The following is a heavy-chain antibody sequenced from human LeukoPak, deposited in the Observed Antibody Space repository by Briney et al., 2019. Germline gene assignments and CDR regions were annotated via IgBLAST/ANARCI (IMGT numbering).Heavy chain of an antibody. J-gene: IGHJ6*02. CDR1: GFTFSSYS. CDR3: ARGCEWCGSGSYPTLLFRYYGMDV. V-gene: IGHV3-48*01. D-gene: IGHD3-10*01. Sequence: GGSLRLSCAASGFTFSSYSMNWVRQAPGKGLEWVSYISSSSSTIYYADSVKGRFTISRDNAKNSLYLQMNSLRAEDTAVYYCARGCEWCGSGSYPTLLFRYYGMDVWGQGTTVTVSS. CDR2: ISSSSSTI.